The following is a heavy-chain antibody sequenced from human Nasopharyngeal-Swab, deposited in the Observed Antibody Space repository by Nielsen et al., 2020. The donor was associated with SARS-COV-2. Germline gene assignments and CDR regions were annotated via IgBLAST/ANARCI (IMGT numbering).Heavy chain of an antibody. CDR2: ISSSSSTI. J-gene: IGHJ6*03. CDR1: GSTSSSYS. Sequence: ESLKISCAASGSTSSSYSMNWVRQAPGKGLEWVSYISSSSSTIYYADSVKGRFTISRDNAKNSLYLQMNSLRAEDTAVYYCARDVVVETYYYYYMDVWGKGTTVTVSS. D-gene: IGHD2-2*01. CDR3: ARDVVVETYYYYYMDV. V-gene: IGHV3-48*01.